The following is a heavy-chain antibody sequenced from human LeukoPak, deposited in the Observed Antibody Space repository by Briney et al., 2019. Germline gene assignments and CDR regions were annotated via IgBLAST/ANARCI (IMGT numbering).Heavy chain of an antibody. V-gene: IGHV1-24*01. D-gene: IGHD2-15*01. CDR1: GYTLTELS. CDR3: ATGPYCSGGSCYPLFDY. CDR2: FDPEDGET. J-gene: IGHJ4*02. Sequence: ASVKVSCKVSGYTLTELSMHWVRQAPGKGLEWMGGFDPEDGETIYAQKFQVRVTMTEDTSTDTAYMELSSLRSEDTAVYYCATGPYCSGGSCYPLFDYWGQGTLVTVSS.